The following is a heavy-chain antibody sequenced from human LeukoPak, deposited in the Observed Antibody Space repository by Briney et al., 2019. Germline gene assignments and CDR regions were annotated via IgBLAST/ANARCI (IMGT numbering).Heavy chain of an antibody. D-gene: IGHD3-9*01. CDR3: VREEYGDILTGYYGY. CDR1: GYTFTGYY. J-gene: IGHJ4*02. Sequence: ASVKVSCKASGYTFTGYYMHWVRQAPGQGLEWMGWINPNSGGTNYAQKFQGWATMTRDTSISTAYMELSRLRSDDTAVYYCVREEYGDILTGYYGYWGQGTLVTVSS. CDR2: INPNSGGT. V-gene: IGHV1-2*04.